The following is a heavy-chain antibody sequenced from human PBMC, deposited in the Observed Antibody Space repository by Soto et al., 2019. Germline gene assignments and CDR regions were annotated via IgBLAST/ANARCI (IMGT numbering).Heavy chain of an antibody. CDR1: GGSISSSSYY. V-gene: IGHV4-39*01. J-gene: IGHJ6*02. CDR3: ARSHDGMDV. CDR2: IYYSGST. Sequence: PSETLSLTCTVSGGSISSSSYYWGCIRQHRGKGLEWIGSIYYSGSTYYNPSLKSRVTISVDTSKNQFSLKLSSVTAADTAVYYCARSHDGMDVWGQGTTVTVSS.